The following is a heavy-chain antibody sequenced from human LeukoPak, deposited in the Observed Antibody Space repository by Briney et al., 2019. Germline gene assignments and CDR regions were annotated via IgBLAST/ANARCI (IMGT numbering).Heavy chain of an antibody. Sequence: SETLSLTCTVSGGSISSSSYYWGWIRQPPGKGLEWIGSIYYSGSTYYNPSLKSRVTISVDTSKNQFSLKLSSVTAADTAVYYCATLGATDYYYYYMDVWGKGTTVTVSS. CDR1: GGSISSSSYY. J-gene: IGHJ6*03. CDR2: IYYSGST. V-gene: IGHV4-39*01. D-gene: IGHD1-26*01. CDR3: ATLGATDYYYYYMDV.